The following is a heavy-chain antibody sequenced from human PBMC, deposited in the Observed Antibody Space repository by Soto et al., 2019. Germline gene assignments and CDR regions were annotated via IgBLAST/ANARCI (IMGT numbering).Heavy chain of an antibody. CDR3: ARDREAVAGTGGVRWFDP. CDR2: IIPIFGTA. CDR1: GGTISSYA. D-gene: IGHD6-19*01. J-gene: IGHJ5*02. V-gene: IGHV1-69*13. Sequence: SLQLVCCASGGTISSYAVSCVRQAPGRGREWMGGIIPIFGTANYAQKSQGRVTITADESTSTAYMELSSLRSEDTAVYYCARDREAVAGTGGVRWFDPWGQGTLVTVP.